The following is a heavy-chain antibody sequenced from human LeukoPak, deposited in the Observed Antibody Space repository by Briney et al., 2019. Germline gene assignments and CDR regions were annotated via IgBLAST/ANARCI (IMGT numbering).Heavy chain of an antibody. J-gene: IGHJ4*02. CDR3: AQTTGWPGFDF. V-gene: IGHV4-59*08. CDR1: GASTSSRY. CDR2: IYNGRST. D-gene: IGHD6-19*01. Sequence: PSETLSLTCSASGASTSSRYWSWIRQSPARTLEWIGHIYNGRSTKYNHSLTSRVTISVDTSKNQFSLRMTSVTAADTAIYYCAQTTGWPGFDFWGPGARVSVPS.